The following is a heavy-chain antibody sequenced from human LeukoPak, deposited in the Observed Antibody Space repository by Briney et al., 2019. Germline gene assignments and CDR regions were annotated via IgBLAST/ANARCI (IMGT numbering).Heavy chain of an antibody. CDR1: GGTFSNYA. Sequence: SVKVSCKASGGTFSNYAISWVRQAPGQGLEWMGRIIPILGIANYAQKFQGRVTITADKSTSTAYMELSSLRSEDTAVYYCERDKSSSSQDEVLGDYYYGMDVWGQGTTVTVSS. V-gene: IGHV1-69*04. D-gene: IGHD6-13*01. CDR2: IIPILGIA. J-gene: IGHJ6*02. CDR3: ERDKSSSSQDEVLGDYYYGMDV.